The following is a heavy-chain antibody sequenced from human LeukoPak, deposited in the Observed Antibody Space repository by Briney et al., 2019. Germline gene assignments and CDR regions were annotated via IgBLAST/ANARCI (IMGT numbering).Heavy chain of an antibody. Sequence: GGSLRLSCAASGFTFDDYAMHWVRQAPGKGLEWVSGISWNSGSIGYADSVKGRFTISRDNAKNSLYLQMNSLRAEDTALYYCAKDPTPCGSGAFDIWGQGTMVTVSS. V-gene: IGHV3-9*01. CDR3: AKDPTPCGSGAFDI. CDR1: GFTFDDYA. J-gene: IGHJ3*02. CDR2: ISWNSGSI. D-gene: IGHD3-10*01.